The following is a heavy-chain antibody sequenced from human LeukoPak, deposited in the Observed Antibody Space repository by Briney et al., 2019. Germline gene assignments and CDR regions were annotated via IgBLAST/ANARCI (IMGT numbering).Heavy chain of an antibody. CDR2: IAYDGSRA. Sequence: PGGSLRLSCAGSGFTFGGYGMHWFRQTPGKGLGWVAVIAYDGSRAFYADSVKGRFTNSRDNSKNTMSVQMDDLRAEDTAVYYCTRYNNDHFDYWGQGTLVTVSS. D-gene: IGHD1-14*01. J-gene: IGHJ4*02. CDR1: GFTFGGYG. CDR3: TRYNNDHFDY. V-gene: IGHV3-33*01.